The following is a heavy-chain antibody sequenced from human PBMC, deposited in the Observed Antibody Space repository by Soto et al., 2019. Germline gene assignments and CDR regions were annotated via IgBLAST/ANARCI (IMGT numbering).Heavy chain of an antibody. CDR2: IWYDGSNK. CDR1: GFTFSSYG. V-gene: IGHV3-33*01. J-gene: IGHJ6*02. Sequence: HPGGSLRLSCAASGFTFSSYGMHWVRQAPGKGLEWVAVIWYDGSNKYYADSVKGRFTISRDNSKNTLYLQMNSLRAEDTAVYYCARDELRYFDWLSPEYYYGMDVWGQGTTVTVSS. D-gene: IGHD3-9*01. CDR3: ARDELRYFDWLSPEYYYGMDV.